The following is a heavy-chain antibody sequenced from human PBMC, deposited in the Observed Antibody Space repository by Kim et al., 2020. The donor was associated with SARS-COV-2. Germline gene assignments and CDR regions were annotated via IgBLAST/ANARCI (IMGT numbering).Heavy chain of an antibody. CDR2: INSDGSST. CDR1: GFTFSSYW. Sequence: GGSLRLSCAASGFTFSSYWMHWVRQAPGKGLVWVSRINSDGSSTSYADSVKGRFTISRDNAKNTLYLQMNSLRAEDTAVYYCARDDIVVVPAAIGKGYYYYYYRDVWGTGNPVTVSS. V-gene: IGHV3-74*01. CDR3: ARDDIVVVPAAIGKGYYYYYYRDV. D-gene: IGHD2-2*01. J-gene: IGHJ6*03.